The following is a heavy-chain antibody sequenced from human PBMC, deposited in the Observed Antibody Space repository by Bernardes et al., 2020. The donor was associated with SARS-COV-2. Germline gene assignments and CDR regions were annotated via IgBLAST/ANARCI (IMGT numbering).Heavy chain of an antibody. CDR3: ARHESSGDTVVAPAAPQVWWFDS. CDR1: GGSIRNYF. J-gene: IGHJ5*01. CDR2: VYSSGST. D-gene: IGHD2-2*01. Sequence: SETLSLTCTVSGGSIRNYFWSWIRQPPGKGLEWIGYVYSSGSTNYSPSLRSRVTISRDTSNNQFSLKLTSVTAADTAMYYCARHESSGDTVVAPAAPQVWWFDSWGQGTLVTVSP. V-gene: IGHV4-59*08.